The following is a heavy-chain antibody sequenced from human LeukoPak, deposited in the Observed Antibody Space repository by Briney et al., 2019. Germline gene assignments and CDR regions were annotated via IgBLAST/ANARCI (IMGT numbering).Heavy chain of an antibody. V-gene: IGHV4-59*08. Sequence: NPSETLSLTCIVSGGSISSYSWNWIRQSPGKGLEWVGYISHSGTTSYNSSLKSRVTISVDTSKNQLSLKLTSVTAADTAVYYCARWDDSAWGFGNWGPGTLVTVSS. J-gene: IGHJ4*02. CDR3: ARWDDSAWGFGN. CDR2: ISHSGTT. CDR1: GGSISSYS. D-gene: IGHD6-19*01.